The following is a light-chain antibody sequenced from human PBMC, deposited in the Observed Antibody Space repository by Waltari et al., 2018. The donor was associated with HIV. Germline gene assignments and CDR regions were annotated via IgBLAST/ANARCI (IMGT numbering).Light chain of an antibody. V-gene: IGKV3-15*01. J-gene: IGKJ1*01. CDR2: GTS. CDR3: HHYNNWRET. CDR1: QSVNSN. Sequence: EILMPQSLATLSVSPGESAPLSCRASQSVNSNLPWYHQKPGQSPRLLIYGTSTRATDIPPRFSGSWSGTEFTLAISSLQSEDFAVYYCHHYNNWRETFGQGTKVEIK.